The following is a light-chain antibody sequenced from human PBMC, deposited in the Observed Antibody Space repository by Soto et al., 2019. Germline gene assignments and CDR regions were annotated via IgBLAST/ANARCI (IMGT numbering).Light chain of an antibody. CDR3: SSYAGSNTWV. J-gene: IGLJ2*01. CDR2: DVN. V-gene: IGLV2-8*01. Sequence: QSALTQPPSASGSPGQSLTISCTGTSTDVGNYNYVSWYQQHPGKAPKLMISDVNRRPSGVPDRFSGSKSGNTASLTVSELQAEDEADYYCSSYAGSNTWVFGAGTKVTVL. CDR1: STDVGNYNY.